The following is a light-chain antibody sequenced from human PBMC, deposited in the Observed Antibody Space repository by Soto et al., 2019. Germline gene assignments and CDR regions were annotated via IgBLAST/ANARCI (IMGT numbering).Light chain of an antibody. Sequence: QSVLTQTPSVSGAPGQTITISCTGTDSNIGAGYDVHWYQHLTGRAPKLLIFGNTHRPSAVPDRFSGSKSGTSASLAITGRQPEDESDYFCQSFDNSLSGFYVFGSGTKLTVL. CDR2: GNT. V-gene: IGLV1-40*01. CDR1: DSNIGAGYD. J-gene: IGLJ1*01. CDR3: QSFDNSLSGFYV.